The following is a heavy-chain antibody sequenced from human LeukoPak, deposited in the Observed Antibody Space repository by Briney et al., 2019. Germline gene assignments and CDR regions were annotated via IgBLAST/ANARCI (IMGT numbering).Heavy chain of an antibody. Sequence: GGSLRLSCAASGFTFSRYAMHWVRQGPGKGLEWVAYIAHHGSNTYYADSVKGRFTISRDNSKRTLYLQMSSLRGDDTAVYYCAKDGSWSCTDWGQGTQVTVSS. CDR3: AKDGSWSCTD. V-gene: IGHV3-30*02. J-gene: IGHJ4*02. D-gene: IGHD2-8*02. CDR1: GFTFSRYA. CDR2: IAHHGSNT.